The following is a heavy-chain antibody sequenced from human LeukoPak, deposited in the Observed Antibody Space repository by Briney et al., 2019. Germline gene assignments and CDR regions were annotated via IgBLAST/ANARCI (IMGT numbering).Heavy chain of an antibody. V-gene: IGHV4-38-2*01. D-gene: IGHD3-10*01. J-gene: IGHJ4*02. CDR1: GYSISSDNY. Sequence: SETLSLTCAVSGYSISSDNYWVWIRQPPGKGLEWIGTIYYSGSTYYNPSLKSRVTISVDTSKNQFSLKLSSVTAADTAVYYCAVSAGDYFDYWGQGTLVTVSS. CDR3: AVSAGDYFDY. CDR2: IYYSGST.